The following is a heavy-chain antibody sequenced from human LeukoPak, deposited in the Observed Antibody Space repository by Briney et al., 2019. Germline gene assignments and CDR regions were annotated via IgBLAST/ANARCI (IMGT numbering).Heavy chain of an antibody. CDR2: ISGSGGST. J-gene: IGHJ4*02. CDR1: GFTFSSYA. CDR3: AKDQRFGELFLNFDY. V-gene: IGHV3-23*01. Sequence: PGGSLRLSCAASGFTFSSYAMLWVRQPPGKGLEWVSAISGSGGSTYYADSVKGRFTISRDNSKNPLYLQLNDLRAEDTAVYYSAKDQRFGELFLNFDYWGQGTLVTVSS. D-gene: IGHD3-10*01.